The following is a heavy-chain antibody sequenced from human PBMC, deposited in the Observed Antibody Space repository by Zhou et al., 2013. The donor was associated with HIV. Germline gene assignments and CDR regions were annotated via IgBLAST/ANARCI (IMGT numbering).Heavy chain of an antibody. D-gene: IGHD7-27*01. J-gene: IGHJ5*02. CDR2: IDADRGAT. Sequence: QVQLVQSGAEVKEPGASMKVSCKASGNTFTDYYIHWVRQAPGQRLEWMGWIDADRGATKYAQNFQGRVTLTRDTSTRTAYMDLSRLRDDDTAIYYCARDRDWGFPRWFDPWGQGTLVTVSS. V-gene: IGHV1-2*02. CDR3: ARDRDWGFPRWFDP. CDR1: GNTFTDYY.